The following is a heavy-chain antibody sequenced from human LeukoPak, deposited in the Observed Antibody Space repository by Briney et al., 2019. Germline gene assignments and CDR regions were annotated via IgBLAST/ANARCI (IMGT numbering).Heavy chain of an antibody. V-gene: IGHV3-23*01. Sequence: PGGSLRLSCAASGFTFSSSAMSWVRQAPGKGLEWVSAISGSGGSTYYADSVKGRFTISRDNSKNTLYLQMNSLRAEDTAVYYCAKEAWYYYDSSGYYPSDYWGQGTLVTVSS. CDR2: ISGSGGST. CDR1: GFTFSSSA. CDR3: AKEAWYYYDSSGYYPSDY. J-gene: IGHJ4*02. D-gene: IGHD3-22*01.